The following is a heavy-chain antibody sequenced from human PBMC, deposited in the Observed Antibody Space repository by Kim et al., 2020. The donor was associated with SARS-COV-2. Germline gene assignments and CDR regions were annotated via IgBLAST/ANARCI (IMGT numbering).Heavy chain of an antibody. Sequence: SGTLSLTCTVSGGSISSSSYYWGWIRQPPGKGLEWIGSIYYSGSTYYNPSLKSRVTISVDTSKNQFSLKLSSVTAADTAVYYCAVQGPSSSWTTNWFDPWGQGTLVTVSS. CDR2: IYYSGST. CDR1: GGSISSSSYY. V-gene: IGHV4-39*01. CDR3: AVQGPSSSWTTNWFDP. D-gene: IGHD6-13*01. J-gene: IGHJ5*02.